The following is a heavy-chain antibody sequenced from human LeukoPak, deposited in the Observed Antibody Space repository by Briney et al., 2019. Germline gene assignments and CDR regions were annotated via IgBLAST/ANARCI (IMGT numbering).Heavy chain of an antibody. V-gene: IGHV3-21*01. CDR2: ISSSSNYM. CDR3: ARGGGIYGLWDY. D-gene: IGHD1-26*01. J-gene: IGHJ4*02. Sequence: GGSLRLSCAASGFTFSRNAMNWVRQAPGKGLEWVSFISSSSNYMSYADSVKGRFTISRDNAKNSLYLQMNSLRVEDTAVYYCARGGGIYGLWDYWGQGTLVTVSS. CDR1: GFTFSRNA.